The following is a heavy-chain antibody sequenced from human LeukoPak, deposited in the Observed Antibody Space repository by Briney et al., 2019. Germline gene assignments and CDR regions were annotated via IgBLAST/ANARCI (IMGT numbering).Heavy chain of an antibody. CDR3: ARGRDGYNVYYFDY. J-gene: IGHJ4*02. V-gene: IGHV4-4*02. CDR1: GGSISSSNW. D-gene: IGHD5-24*01. Sequence: PSGTLSLTCAVSGGSISSSNWWSWIRQPPGKGLEWIGYIYYSGSTNYNPSLKSRVTISVDTSKNQFSLKLSSVTAADTAVYYCARGRDGYNVYYFDYWGQGTLVTVSS. CDR2: IYYSGST.